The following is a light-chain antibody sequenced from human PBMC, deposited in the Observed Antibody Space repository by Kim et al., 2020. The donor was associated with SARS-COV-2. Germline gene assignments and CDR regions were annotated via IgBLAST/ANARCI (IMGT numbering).Light chain of an antibody. CDR3: QQTYDSPRS. CDR1: QNSNSY. V-gene: IGKV1-39*01. CDR2: AAS. J-gene: IGKJ2*01. Sequence: SASVGDRVTRASRASQNSNSYLNWYQQAPGKAPNLLIYAASNLQTGVPSRCSGSGSGTDFTLTITSLQPEDFATYYCQQTYDSPRSFGQGTKLEI.